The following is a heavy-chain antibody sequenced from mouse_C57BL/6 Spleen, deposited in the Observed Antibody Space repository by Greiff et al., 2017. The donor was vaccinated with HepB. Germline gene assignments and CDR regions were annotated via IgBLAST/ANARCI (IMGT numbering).Heavy chain of an antibody. J-gene: IGHJ2*01. CDR1: GFTFSDYY. CDR3: ARGGETTGYFDY. CDR2: INYDGSST. D-gene: IGHD2-12*01. Sequence: EVQLQESEGGLVQPGSSMKLSCTASGFTFSDYYMAWVRQVPEKGLEWVANINYDGSSTYYLDSLKSRFIISRDNAKNILYLQMSSLKSEDTATYYCARGGETTGYFDYWGQGTTLTVSS. V-gene: IGHV5-16*01.